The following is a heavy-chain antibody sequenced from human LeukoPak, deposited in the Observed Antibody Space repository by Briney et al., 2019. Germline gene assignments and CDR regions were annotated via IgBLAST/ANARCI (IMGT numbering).Heavy chain of an antibody. CDR2: INPNSGGT. Sequence: ASVKVSCKASGYTFTGYYMHWVRQAPGQGLEWMGWINPNSGGTNYAQKFQGRVTMTRDTSISTVYMEVRSLRSEDTAIYYCATHDFYWGQGTLVTVSS. D-gene: IGHD2-21*02. CDR1: GYTFTGYY. CDR3: ATHDFY. V-gene: IGHV1-2*02. J-gene: IGHJ4*02.